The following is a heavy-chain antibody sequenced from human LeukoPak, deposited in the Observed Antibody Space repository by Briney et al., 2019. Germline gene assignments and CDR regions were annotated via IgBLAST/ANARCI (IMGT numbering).Heavy chain of an antibody. J-gene: IGHJ4*02. V-gene: IGHV3-33*06. CDR3: AKDRDTAMEIDY. CDR1: GFIFSTYG. Sequence: GGSLRLSCAASGFIFSTYGMHWVRQAPGKGLEWVAVIWYDGSNKYYADSVKGRFTISRDNSKSTLYLQMNSLRAEDTAVYYCAKDRDTAMEIDYWGQGTLVTVSS. D-gene: IGHD5-18*01. CDR2: IWYDGSNK.